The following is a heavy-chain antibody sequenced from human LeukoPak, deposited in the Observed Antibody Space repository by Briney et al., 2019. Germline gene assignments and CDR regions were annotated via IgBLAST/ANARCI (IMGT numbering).Heavy chain of an antibody. Sequence: SETLSLTCAVSGGSLSSSSYYWGWIRQPPGRGLEWIGTIFYTGSTYYNPSLKSRVTISVDTSKNQFSLKLGSVTAADTAVYYCARRDRTLVFDYWGQGTLVTVSS. D-gene: IGHD6-6*01. CDR3: ARRDRTLVFDY. V-gene: IGHV4-39*01. CDR2: IFYTGST. CDR1: GGSLSSSSYY. J-gene: IGHJ4*02.